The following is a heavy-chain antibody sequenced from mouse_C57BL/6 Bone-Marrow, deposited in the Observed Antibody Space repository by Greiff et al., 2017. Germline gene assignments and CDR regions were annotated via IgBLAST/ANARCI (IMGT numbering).Heavy chain of an antibody. CDR2: IDPSDSET. Sequence: QVQLQQPGAELVRPGSSVKLSCKASGYTFTSYWMHWVKQRPIQGLEWIGNIDPSDSETHSNQKFKDKATLTVDKSSSTAYMQLSSLTAEDSAVYYCARRVGPEGYWYFDVWGTGTTVTVSA. CDR3: ARRVGPEGYWYFDV. J-gene: IGHJ1*03. CDR1: GYTFTSYW. D-gene: IGHD3-1*01. V-gene: IGHV1-52*01.